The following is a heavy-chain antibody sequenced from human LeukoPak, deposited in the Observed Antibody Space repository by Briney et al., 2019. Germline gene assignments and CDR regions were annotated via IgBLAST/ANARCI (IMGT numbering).Heavy chain of an antibody. CDR3: ARDRGRGYCSGGSRYMNFDY. D-gene: IGHD2-15*01. CDR2: IIPIFGTA. V-gene: IGHV1-69*13. J-gene: IGHJ4*02. CDR1: GYTFTSYG. Sequence: GASVTVSCKASGYTFTSYGISWVRQAPGQGLEWMGGIIPIFGTANYAQKFQGRVTITADESTSTAYMELSSLRSEDTAVYYCARDRGRGYCSGGSRYMNFDYWGQGTLVTVSS.